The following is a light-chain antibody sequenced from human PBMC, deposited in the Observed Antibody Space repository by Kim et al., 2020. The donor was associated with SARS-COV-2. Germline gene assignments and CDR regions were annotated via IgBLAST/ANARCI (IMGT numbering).Light chain of an antibody. Sequence: ASVVGRVTSTWRPSQDISNLLTWYQQQTGKAPQLLIYAASSLQSGVPSRFISSRSATDFTLTISSLQPEDFATYYCQQDYSSSLTFGQGTKVDIK. CDR1: QDISNL. J-gene: IGKJ1*01. CDR2: AAS. CDR3: QQDYSSSLT. V-gene: IGKV1-12*01.